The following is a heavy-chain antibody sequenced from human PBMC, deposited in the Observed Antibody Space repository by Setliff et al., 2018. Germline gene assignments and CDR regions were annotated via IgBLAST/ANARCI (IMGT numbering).Heavy chain of an antibody. CDR1: GFTFSAYS. D-gene: IGHD2-15*01. Sequence: GSLRLSCAASGFTFSAYSMNWVRQAPGKGLEWVSSLDGDSGHIYYADSLRGRFTISRDNARNSLYLQMNSLRVEDTAVYYCARRIKEGNHFFDYWGQGTLVTVSS. J-gene: IGHJ4*02. CDR3: ARRIKEGNHFFDY. CDR2: LDGDSGHI. V-gene: IGHV3-21*01.